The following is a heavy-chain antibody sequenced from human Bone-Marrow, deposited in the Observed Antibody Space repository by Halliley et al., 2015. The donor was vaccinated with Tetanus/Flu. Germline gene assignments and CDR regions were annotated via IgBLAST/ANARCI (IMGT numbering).Heavy chain of an antibody. D-gene: IGHD6-13*01. CDR3: CSLKGDSSPPDDYYGMDV. CDR1: GFSFSGSA. V-gene: IGHV3-73*01. Sequence: SLRLSCAASGFSFSGSAMHWVRQASGKGLEWVGRIRSNPNNYATSYAASVRGRFTISRDDSKNTAYLQMDSLTTEDTAAYFCCSLKGDSSPPDDYYGMDVWGQGTTVTVSS. CDR2: IRSNPNNYAT. J-gene: IGHJ6*02.